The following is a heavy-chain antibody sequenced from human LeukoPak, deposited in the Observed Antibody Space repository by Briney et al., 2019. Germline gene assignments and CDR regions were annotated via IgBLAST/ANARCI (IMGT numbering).Heavy chain of an antibody. CDR2: IYYSGST. D-gene: IGHD4-17*01. Sequence: KPSETLSLTCTVSGGSVNSGSYYWNWIRQPPGKGLEWIGYIYYSGSTNYNPSLKSRVTISVDTSKNQFSLRLSSVTAADTAVYYCARDFGDYRVDYWGQGTLVTVSS. J-gene: IGHJ4*02. CDR3: ARDFGDYRVDY. CDR1: GGSVNSGSYY. V-gene: IGHV4-61*01.